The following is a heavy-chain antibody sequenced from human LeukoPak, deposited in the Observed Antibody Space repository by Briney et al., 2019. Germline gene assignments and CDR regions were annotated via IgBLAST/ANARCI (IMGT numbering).Heavy chain of an antibody. J-gene: IGHJ4*02. CDR1: GGSFSGYY. V-gene: IGHV4-34*01. CDR3: ARESEYYYDSSGPPGMGY. Sequence: SETLSLTCAVYGGSFSGYYWSWIRQPPGEGLEWIGEINHSGSTNYNPSLKSRVTISVDTSKNQFSLKLSSVTAADTAVYYCARESEYYYDSSGPPGMGYWGQGTLVTVSS. D-gene: IGHD3-22*01. CDR2: INHSGST.